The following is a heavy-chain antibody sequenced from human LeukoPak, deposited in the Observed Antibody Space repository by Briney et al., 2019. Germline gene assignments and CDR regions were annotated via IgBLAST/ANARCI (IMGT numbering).Heavy chain of an antibody. Sequence: SETLSLTCTVSGGSISSYYWSWIRQSPGKGLEWIAYIYYSGSTYYNPSLKSRVTISVDTSKNQFSLKLSSVTAADTAVYYCARRYSSGWVDYWGQGTLVTVSS. J-gene: IGHJ4*02. CDR2: IYYSGST. CDR1: GGSISSYY. CDR3: ARRYSSGWVDY. D-gene: IGHD6-19*01. V-gene: IGHV4-59*12.